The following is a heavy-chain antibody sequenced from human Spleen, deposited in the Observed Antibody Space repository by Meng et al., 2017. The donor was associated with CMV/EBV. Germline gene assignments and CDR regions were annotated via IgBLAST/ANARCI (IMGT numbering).Heavy chain of an antibody. CDR1: GFTFSSYA. CDR2: ISYDGSNK. CDR3: ARDHTYYYDSSGEFDY. Sequence: GESLKISCAASGFTFSSYAMHWVRQAPGKGLEWVAVISYDGSNKYYADSVKGRFTISRDNSKNTLYLQMNSLRDEDTAVYYCARDHTYYYDSSGEFDYWGQGTLVTVSS. D-gene: IGHD3-22*01. J-gene: IGHJ4*02. V-gene: IGHV3-30*04.